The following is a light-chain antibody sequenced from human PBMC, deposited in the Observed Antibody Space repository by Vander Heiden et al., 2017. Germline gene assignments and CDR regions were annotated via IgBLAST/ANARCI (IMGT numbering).Light chain of an antibody. CDR3: MSFIGGNSYV. J-gene: IGLJ1*01. CDR1: SRDVGIYNS. V-gene: IGLV2-14*03. CDR2: DDT. Sequence: GSPGQPITISCTGTSRDVGIYNSVSWYQQHPGKAPKLMIYDDTSRPSGVSNRFYGSKSGNTASLSISGLQAEDEADYYCMSFIGGNSYVFGPGTKVTVL.